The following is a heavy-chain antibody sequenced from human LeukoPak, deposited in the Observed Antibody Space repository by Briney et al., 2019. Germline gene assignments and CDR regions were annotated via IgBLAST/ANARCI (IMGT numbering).Heavy chain of an antibody. Sequence: GGSLRLSCAASGFTFSSYGMHWVRQAPGKGLEWVAVISYDGSNKYYADSVKGRFTISRDNSKNTLYLQMNSLRAEDTAVYYCARERAAAGMGYWGQGTLVTVSS. CDR1: GFTFSSYG. J-gene: IGHJ4*02. CDR2: ISYDGSNK. CDR3: ARERAAAGMGY. D-gene: IGHD6-13*01. V-gene: IGHV3-30*03.